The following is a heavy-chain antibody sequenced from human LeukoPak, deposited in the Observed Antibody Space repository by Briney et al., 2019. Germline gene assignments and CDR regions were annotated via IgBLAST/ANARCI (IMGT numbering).Heavy chain of an antibody. J-gene: IGHJ4*02. CDR3: AKGKLLRYFDWLNFDY. V-gene: IGHV3-23*01. CDR1: GFTFSSYA. D-gene: IGHD3-9*01. CDR2: ISGSGGST. Sequence: GGSLRLSYAASGFTFSSYAMSWVRQAPGKGLEWVSAISGSGGSTYCADSVKGRFTISRDNSKNTLYLQMNSLRAEDTAVYYCAKGKLLRYFDWLNFDYWGQGTLVTVSS.